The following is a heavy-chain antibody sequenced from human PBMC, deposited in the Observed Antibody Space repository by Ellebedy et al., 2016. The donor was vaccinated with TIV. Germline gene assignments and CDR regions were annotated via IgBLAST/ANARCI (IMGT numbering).Heavy chain of an antibody. CDR3: AREAYYGSGKPNPLAY. Sequence: SQTLSLTCXISGDSVSSDRAAWNWIRQSPSRGLEWLGRTFYRSQWYYDYAVSVRGRITISPDTSKNQFSLQLNSVTPEDTAVYYCAREAYYGSGKPNPLAYWGQGTLVTVSS. J-gene: IGHJ4*02. V-gene: IGHV6-1*01. D-gene: IGHD3-10*01. CDR1: GDSVSSDRAA. CDR2: TFYRSQWYY.